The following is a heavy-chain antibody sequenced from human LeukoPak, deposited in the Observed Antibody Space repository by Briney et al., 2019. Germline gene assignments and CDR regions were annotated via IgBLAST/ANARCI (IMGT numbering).Heavy chain of an antibody. J-gene: IGHJ3*02. D-gene: IGHD6-13*01. Sequence: GGSLRLSCAASGFTFSSYSMNWVRQAPGKGLEWVSSISSSSSYIYYADSVKGRFTISRDNAKNSLYLQMNSLRAEDTAVYYCARDTKIAAAGRTDAFDIWGQGTMVTVSS. CDR2: ISSSSSYI. V-gene: IGHV3-21*01. CDR1: GFTFSSYS. CDR3: ARDTKIAAAGRTDAFDI.